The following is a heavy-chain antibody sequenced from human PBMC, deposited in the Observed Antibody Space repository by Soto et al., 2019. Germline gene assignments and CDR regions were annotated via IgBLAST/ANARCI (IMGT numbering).Heavy chain of an antibody. Sequence: QVQLQESGPGLVKPSETLSLTCTVSGGSVSSASYYWSWIRQPLGRGLEWIGYIYYTGSTNLNPSLTSRVAMSVDTSKNHFSLRLNSATAADTAIYFCARDARMPTDLGGYYYYALDVWGQGTTVTVSS. J-gene: IGHJ6*02. V-gene: IGHV4-61*03. CDR3: ARDARMPTDLGGYYYYALDV. CDR2: IYYTGST. D-gene: IGHD4-4*01. CDR1: GGSVSSASYY.